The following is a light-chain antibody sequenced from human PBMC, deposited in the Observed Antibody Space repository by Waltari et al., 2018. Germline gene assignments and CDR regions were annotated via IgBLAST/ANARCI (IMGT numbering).Light chain of an antibody. CDR3: CSYAGSTASIL. CDR1: SSDVGGHTL. Sequence: QSALTQPASVSGSPGQSITISCTGNSSDVGGHTLVSWYRHHPGKAPKLMISEDTKRPSWVSNRFSSSKSGNTASLTISGLQAEDEADYYCCSYAGSTASILLGGGTKLTVL. V-gene: IGLV2-23*01. CDR2: EDT. J-gene: IGLJ2*01.